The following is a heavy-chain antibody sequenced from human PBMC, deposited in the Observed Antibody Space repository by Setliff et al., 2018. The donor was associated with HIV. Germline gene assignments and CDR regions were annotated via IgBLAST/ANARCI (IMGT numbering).Heavy chain of an antibody. J-gene: IGHJ4*02. Sequence: PGESLKISCAASGFTFSSYGMHWVRQAPGKGLEWVAVISYDGSNKYYADSVKGRFTISRDNSKNTLYLQMNSLRAEDTAVYYCAKDLYGTETMIEAGNYFDYWGQGTLVTVSS. D-gene: IGHD3-22*01. CDR1: GFTFSSYG. V-gene: IGHV3-30*18. CDR3: AKDLYGTETMIEAGNYFDY. CDR2: ISYDGSNK.